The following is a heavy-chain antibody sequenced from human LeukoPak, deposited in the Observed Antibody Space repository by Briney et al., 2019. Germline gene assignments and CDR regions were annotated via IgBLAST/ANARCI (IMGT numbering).Heavy chain of an antibody. CDR3: ARDGARGNDY. V-gene: IGHV3-7*01. D-gene: IGHD1-26*01. Sequence: PGGSLRLSCAASGFTFSSYEMNWVRQAPGKGLEWVANIKQDGSEKYYVDSVKGRFTISRDNSKNTLYLQMNSLRAEDTAVYYCARDGARGNDYWGQGTLVTVSS. CDR1: GFTFSSYE. J-gene: IGHJ4*02. CDR2: IKQDGSEK.